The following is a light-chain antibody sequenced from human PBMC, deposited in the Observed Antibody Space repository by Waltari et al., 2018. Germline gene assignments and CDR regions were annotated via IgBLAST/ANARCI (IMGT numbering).Light chain of an antibody. J-gene: IGKJ1*01. CDR3: QQYGSSPQRT. V-gene: IGKV3-20*01. Sequence: EIVLTQSPGTLSLSPGERATLSCRASQSVSSSYLAWYQQKPGQAPRLLIYGASSMATGIPDRFSGSGSGTDFTLTISRLEPEDFAVYYCQQYGSSPQRTFGQGTKVEIK. CDR2: GAS. CDR1: QSVSSSY.